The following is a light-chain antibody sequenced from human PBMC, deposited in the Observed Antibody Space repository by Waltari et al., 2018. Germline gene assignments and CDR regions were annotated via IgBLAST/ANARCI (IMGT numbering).Light chain of an antibody. CDR3: QQYYNYPWT. V-gene: IGKV4-1*01. J-gene: IGKJ1*01. Sequence: DIVMTQSPDSLAVSLGERAPSNCKSTQSILNSNNKNYLALYHQKSGQPPKLLIYWASAREPGIPDRFSGSGSGTDFTLTITGLQAEDAALYYCQQYYNYPWTFGQGTKVE. CDR1: QSILNSNNKNY. CDR2: WAS.